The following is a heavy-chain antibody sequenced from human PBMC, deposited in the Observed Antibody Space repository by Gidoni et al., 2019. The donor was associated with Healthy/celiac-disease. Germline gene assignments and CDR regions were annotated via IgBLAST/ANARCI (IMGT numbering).Heavy chain of an antibody. Sequence: EVQLVESGGGLVQPGGSLRLSCAASGFTFSSYWMSWVRQAPGKGLEWVANIKQDGSEKYYVDSVKGRFTISRDNAKNSLYLQMNSLRAEDTAVYYCARSGAPRWYYFDYWGQGTLVTVSS. J-gene: IGHJ4*02. V-gene: IGHV3-7*02. CDR3: ARSGAPRWYYFDY. CDR2: IKQDGSEK. D-gene: IGHD2-15*01. CDR1: GFTFSSYW.